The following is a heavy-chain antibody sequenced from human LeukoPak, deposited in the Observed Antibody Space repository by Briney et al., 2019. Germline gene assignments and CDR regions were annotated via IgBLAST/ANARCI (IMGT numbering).Heavy chain of an antibody. CDR2: ISGSGGST. V-gene: IGHV3-23*01. CDR3: ANVYKQQLVPGY. J-gene: IGHJ4*02. D-gene: IGHD6-13*01. CDR1: GFTFSGYA. Sequence: GGSLRLSCAASGFTFSGYAMSWVRQAPGKGLEWVSAISGSGGSTYYADSVKGRFTISRDNSKNTLYLQMNSLRAEDTAVYYCANVYKQQLVPGYWGQGTLVTVSS.